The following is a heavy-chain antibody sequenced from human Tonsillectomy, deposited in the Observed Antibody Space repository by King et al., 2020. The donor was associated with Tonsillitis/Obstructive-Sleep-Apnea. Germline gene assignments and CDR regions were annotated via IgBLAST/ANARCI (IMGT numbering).Heavy chain of an antibody. Sequence: VQLVESGGGLVQPGGSLSLSCAASGFTFSSYAMSWVRQAPGKGLEWVSSISGSGDNTYYADSVRGRFTISRDNSKNTLYLQMNSLRAEDTAVYYCAKVRSEVVVAATNYWGQGTLVTVSS. CDR2: ISGSGDNT. CDR3: AKVRSEVVVAATNY. D-gene: IGHD2-15*01. V-gene: IGHV3-23*04. CDR1: GFTFSSYA. J-gene: IGHJ4*02.